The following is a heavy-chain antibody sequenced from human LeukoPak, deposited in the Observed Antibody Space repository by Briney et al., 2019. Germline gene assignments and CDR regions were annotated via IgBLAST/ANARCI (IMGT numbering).Heavy chain of an antibody. CDR3: AKDIEEWLVKGGGCFDY. CDR2: ISYDGSNK. Sequence: GGSLRLSCAASGFTFSSYAVNWVRQAPGKGLEWVAVISYDGSNKYYADSVKGRFTISRDNSKNTLYLQMNSLRAEDTAVYYCAKDIEEWLVKGGGCFDYWGQGTLVTVSS. CDR1: GFTFSSYA. D-gene: IGHD6-19*01. J-gene: IGHJ4*02. V-gene: IGHV3-30*18.